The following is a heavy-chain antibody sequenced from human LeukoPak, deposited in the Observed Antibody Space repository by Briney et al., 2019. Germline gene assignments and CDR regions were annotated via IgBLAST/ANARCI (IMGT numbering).Heavy chain of an antibody. CDR1: GFTFSSYE. CDR2: ISSSGSTI. V-gene: IGHV3-48*03. Sequence: GRSLRLSCAASGFTFSSYEMNWVRQAPGKGLEWVSYISSSGSTIYYADSVKGRFTISRDNAKNSLYLQMNSLRAEDTALYYCAKDKGRGVRGVTSWFDPWGQGTLVTVSS. J-gene: IGHJ5*02. CDR3: AKDKGRGVRGVTSWFDP. D-gene: IGHD3-10*01.